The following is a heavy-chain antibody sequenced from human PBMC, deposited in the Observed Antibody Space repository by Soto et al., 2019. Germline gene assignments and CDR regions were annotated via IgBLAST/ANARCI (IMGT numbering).Heavy chain of an antibody. J-gene: IGHJ6*02. Sequence: PGESLKISCKGSGYSFTSYWIGWVSQMPGKGLEGMGIIYPGNSDTRYSPSFQGQFTISADKSISTAYLQWSSLKASDTAMYYCARLAGYYDSSGYLPLDYGMDVWGQGTTVTVSS. CDR1: GYSFTSYW. V-gene: IGHV5-51*01. CDR2: IYPGNSDT. D-gene: IGHD3-22*01. CDR3: ARLAGYYDSSGYLPLDYGMDV.